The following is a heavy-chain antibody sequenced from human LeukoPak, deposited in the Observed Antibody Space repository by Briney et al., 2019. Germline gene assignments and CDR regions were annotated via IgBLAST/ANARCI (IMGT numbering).Heavy chain of an antibody. CDR3: ARGPGNGYSFDY. Sequence: SETLSLTCTVSGGSISSYSWSWIRQPPGKGLEWIGYIYYSGSTNYNPSLKSRVTISVDTSKNQFSLRLSSVTAADTAVYYCARGPGNGYSFDYWGQGTLVTVSS. CDR2: IYYSGST. D-gene: IGHD5-24*01. CDR1: GGSISSYS. J-gene: IGHJ4*02. V-gene: IGHV4-59*01.